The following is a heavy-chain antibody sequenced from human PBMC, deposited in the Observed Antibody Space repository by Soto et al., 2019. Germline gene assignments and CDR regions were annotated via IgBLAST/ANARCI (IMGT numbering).Heavy chain of an antibody. CDR1: GDSVSSPYY. V-gene: IGHV4-4*02. D-gene: IGHD6-19*01. Sequence: QVQLQESGPGLVKPSWTLSLTCAVSGDSVSSPYYWCWVRQPPGKGLEWIGEVFHTGTTSYNPSLRSRVTISMDKSNNQFSLDLSSVTSAATAVYYCARMAGWYAVHSWGPGTLVIVSS. CDR2: VFHTGTT. CDR3: ARMAGWYAVHS. J-gene: IGHJ4*02.